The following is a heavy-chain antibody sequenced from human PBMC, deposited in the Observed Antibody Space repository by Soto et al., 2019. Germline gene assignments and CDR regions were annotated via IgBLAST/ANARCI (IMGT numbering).Heavy chain of an antibody. D-gene: IGHD2-2*01. CDR1: GFTFSEYY. CDR2: SRNEANDYIR. Sequence: SLRLSVVASGFTFSEYYMDWVRQAAGRGLEWIGRSRNEANDYIRDYAASVKGRFSVSRDDSKSSFFLQMNGLKTEDTAVYYCVRQGYCSSTSCFDAMDVWGQGTTVTVSS. J-gene: IGHJ6*02. CDR3: VRQGYCSSTSCFDAMDV. V-gene: IGHV3-72*01.